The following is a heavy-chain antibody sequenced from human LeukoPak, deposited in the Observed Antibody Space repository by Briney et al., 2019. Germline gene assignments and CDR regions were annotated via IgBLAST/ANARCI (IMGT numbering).Heavy chain of an antibody. CDR3: ARGARYCRSTSCYQRAYYYYYMDV. J-gene: IGHJ6*03. Sequence: SETLSLTCAVYGGSFSGYYWSWIRQPPGKGLEWIGEINHSGSTNYNPSLKSRVTISVDTSKNQFSLKLSSVTAADTAVYYCARGARYCRSTSCYQRAYYYYYMDVWGKGTTVTVSS. CDR2: INHSGST. CDR1: GGSFSGYY. V-gene: IGHV4-34*01. D-gene: IGHD2-2*01.